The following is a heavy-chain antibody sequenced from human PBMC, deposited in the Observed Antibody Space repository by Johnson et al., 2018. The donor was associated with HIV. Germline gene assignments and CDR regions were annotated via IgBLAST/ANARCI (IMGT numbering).Heavy chain of an antibody. J-gene: IGHJ3*02. CDR1: GFTFDDYG. V-gene: IGHV3-20*04. D-gene: IGHD3-22*01. Sequence: VKLVESGGGLVQPGGSLSLSCAASGFTFDDYGMSWVRQAPGKGLEWVSGINWNGRSPGYADSVMGRFTILTDYAKNSLYLQMNSLRAEDTAVYYCARGGTMIVVVITYDAFDIWGQGTMVTVSS. CDR3: ARGGTMIVVVITYDAFDI. CDR2: INWNGRSP.